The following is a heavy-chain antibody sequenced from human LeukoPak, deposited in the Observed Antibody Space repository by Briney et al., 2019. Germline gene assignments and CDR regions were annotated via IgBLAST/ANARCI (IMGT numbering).Heavy chain of an antibody. J-gene: IGHJ4*02. Sequence: GRSLRLSCAASGFTFDHHAMHWVRQAPGKGLEWVSGISWNSGSIGYADSVKGRFTISRDSAKNSLYLQMNSLRAEDTAFYYCAKDDYSGYGGLDYWGQGTLVTVSS. CDR3: AKDDYSGYGGLDY. CDR1: GFTFDHHA. V-gene: IGHV3-9*01. CDR2: ISWNSGSI. D-gene: IGHD5-12*01.